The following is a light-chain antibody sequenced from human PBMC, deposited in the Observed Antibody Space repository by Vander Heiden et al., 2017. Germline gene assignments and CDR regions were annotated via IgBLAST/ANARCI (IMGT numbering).Light chain of an antibody. CDR3: QSYDSSLSV. CDR1: SSNIGAGYD. CDR2: GNS. J-gene: IGLJ3*02. V-gene: IGLV1-40*01. Sequence: QSVLTQPPSVSVAPGQRVTISCTGSSSNIGAGYDVHWYQQLPGTAPKLLIYGNSNRPSGVPDRFSGSKSGTSASLAITGLQAEDEADYYCQSYDSSLSVFGGGTKLTVL.